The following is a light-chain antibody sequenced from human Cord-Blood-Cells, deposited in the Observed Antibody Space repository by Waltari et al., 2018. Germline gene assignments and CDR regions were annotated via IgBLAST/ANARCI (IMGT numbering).Light chain of an antibody. J-gene: IGKJ2*01. CDR3: QQSYSTPHT. Sequence: DIQMTQSPSSLSASVGDRVTITCRASQSISSYLNWYQQKPGKAPKLLIYSASSLQSVVPLRFSGSGSGTDFTLTISSLQPEDFATYYCQQSYSTPHTFGQGTKLEIK. V-gene: IGKV1-39*01. CDR2: SAS. CDR1: QSISSY.